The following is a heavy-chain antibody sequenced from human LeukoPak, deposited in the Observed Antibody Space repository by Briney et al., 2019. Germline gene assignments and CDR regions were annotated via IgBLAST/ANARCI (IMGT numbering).Heavy chain of an antibody. J-gene: IGHJ5*02. CDR2: VSNRGSP. V-gene: IGHV4-38-2*02. Sequence: PSETLSLTCLVSGFSISSDDCWGWIRQPPGKGLEWIGSVSNRGSPYYNPSLKSRVHMSVDTPNNHFSLRLSSVTAADTAVYYCVRDGGFYYTASPNSWFDPWGQGTLVTVSS. CDR1: GFSISSDDC. D-gene: IGHD2-15*01. CDR3: VRDGGFYYTASPNSWFDP.